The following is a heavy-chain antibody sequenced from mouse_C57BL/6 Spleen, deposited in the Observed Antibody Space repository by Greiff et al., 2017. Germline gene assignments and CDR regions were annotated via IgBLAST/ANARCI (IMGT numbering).Heavy chain of an antibody. Sequence: VQLQQPGAELVMPGASVKLSCKASGYTFTSYWMHWVKQRPGQGLEWIGEIDPSDSYTNYNQKFKGKSTLTVDKSSSTAYMQLSSLTSEDSAVYNCAKEIYYGSSVYYYFDYWGQGTTLTVSS. CDR2: IDPSDSYT. D-gene: IGHD1-1*01. V-gene: IGHV1-69*01. J-gene: IGHJ2*01. CDR1: GYTFTSYW. CDR3: AKEIYYGSSVYYYFDY.